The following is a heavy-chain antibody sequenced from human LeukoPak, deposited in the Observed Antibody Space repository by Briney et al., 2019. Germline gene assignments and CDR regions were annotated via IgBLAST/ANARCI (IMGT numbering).Heavy chain of an antibody. CDR2: ISWNGGST. CDR1: GFIFGDYV. CDR3: AKDMGYSSNWYPYDY. V-gene: IGHV3-43*01. D-gene: IGHD6-13*01. Sequence: GGSLRLSCAASGFIFGDYVMHWVRQPPGKGLEWVSFISWNGGSTYYTDSVKGRFTIFRDNSKNSLYLQMNSLTTEDTAFYYCAKDMGYSSNWYPYDYWGRGTLVTVSS. J-gene: IGHJ4*02.